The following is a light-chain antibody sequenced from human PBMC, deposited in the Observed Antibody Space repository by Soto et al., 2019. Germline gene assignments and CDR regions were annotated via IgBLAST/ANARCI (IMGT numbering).Light chain of an antibody. CDR3: RSYTSSNTRV. CDR1: SSDVGGYTY. V-gene: IGLV2-14*01. Sequence: QSALPQPASVSGPPGQSITISCPGTSSDVGGYTYVSWYQQHPGKAPKLMIYQVSNRPSGISNRFAGSTSGNTASLTISGLQAEDEADYCCRSYTSSNTRVFGGGTKLTVL. J-gene: IGLJ3*02. CDR2: QVS.